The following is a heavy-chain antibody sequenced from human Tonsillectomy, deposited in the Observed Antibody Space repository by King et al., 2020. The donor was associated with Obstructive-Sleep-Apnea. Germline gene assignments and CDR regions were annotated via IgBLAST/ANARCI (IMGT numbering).Heavy chain of an antibody. Sequence: HLQLQESGPGLVKPSETLSLTCTVSGGSISSTHYYWGWIRQPPGKGLEWIGSVYSRGSTYYNPSLKSPVTISLDTSKNQFSLRLRSVTAADTAVYYCARDKSTTTYAMDVWGQGTTVTVPS. CDR3: ARDKSTTTYAMDV. J-gene: IGHJ6*02. V-gene: IGHV4-39*07. CDR2: VYSRGST. D-gene: IGHD5/OR15-5a*01. CDR1: GGSISSTHYY.